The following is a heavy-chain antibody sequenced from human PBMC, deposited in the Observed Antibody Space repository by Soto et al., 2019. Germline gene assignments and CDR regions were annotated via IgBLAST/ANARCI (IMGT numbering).Heavy chain of an antibody. CDR2: MNPNSGNT. V-gene: IGHV1-8*01. D-gene: IGHD3-3*01. J-gene: IGHJ6*03. CDR1: GYTFTSYD. Sequence: ASVKVSCKASGYTFTSYDINWVRQATGQGLEWMGWMNPNSGNTGYAQKFQGRVTMTTDTSMSTAYMELRSLRSDDTAVYYCARGSSVYDFWSGFYYYYMGVWGKGTTVTVSS. CDR3: ARGSSVYDFWSGFYYYYMGV.